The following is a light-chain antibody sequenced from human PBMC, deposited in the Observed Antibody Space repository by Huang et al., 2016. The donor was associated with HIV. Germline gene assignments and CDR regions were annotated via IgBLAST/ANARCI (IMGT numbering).Light chain of an antibody. CDR3: QQRGNWPFT. CDR1: QSVSTY. J-gene: IGKJ5*01. V-gene: IGKV3-11*01. CDR2: DVS. Sequence: EIVLTQSPATLSLSPGERATLSCRASQSVSTYLAWFQQKRGQPPRLLIYDVSSRDTGIPGRFRGSGSGTDFTLTISRLQPEDFAVYYCQQRGNWPFTFGQGTRLEIK.